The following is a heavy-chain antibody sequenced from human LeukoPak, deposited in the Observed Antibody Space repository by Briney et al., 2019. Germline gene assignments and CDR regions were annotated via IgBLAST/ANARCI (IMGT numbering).Heavy chain of an antibody. D-gene: IGHD2-2*01. CDR3: AKSLFVVVPAAMFDFDY. V-gene: IGHV3-23*01. Sequence: GGSLRLSRAASGFTFSSYAMSWVRQAPGKGLEWVSAISGSGGSTYYADSVKGRFTISRDNSKNTLYLQMNSLRAEDTAVYYCAKSLFVVVPAAMFDFDYWGQGTLVTVSS. CDR1: GFTFSSYA. J-gene: IGHJ4*02. CDR2: ISGSGGST.